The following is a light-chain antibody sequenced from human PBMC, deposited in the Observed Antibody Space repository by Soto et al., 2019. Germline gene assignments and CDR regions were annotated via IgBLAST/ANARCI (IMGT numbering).Light chain of an antibody. CDR3: SSYTSSRLPV. V-gene: IGLV2-14*01. Sequence: QSALTQPASVSGSPGQSITISCTGTSSDVGGYNYVSWYQQHPGKAPKLMIYEVSNRPSGVSNRFSGSKSGNTASLTISGLQAEDEADYYCSSYTSSRLPVFGGGTQLTVL. CDR2: EVS. CDR1: SSDVGGYNY. J-gene: IGLJ2*01.